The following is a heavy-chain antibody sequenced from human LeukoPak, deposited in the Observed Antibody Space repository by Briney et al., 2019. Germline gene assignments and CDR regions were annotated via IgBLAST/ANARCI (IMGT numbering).Heavy chain of an antibody. CDR2: IYYSGST. J-gene: IGHJ5*02. CDR1: GGSISSSSYY. CDR3: ARDEYCSGGSCYSSKNWFDP. Sequence: SETLSLTCTVSGGSISSSSYYWGWIRQPPGKGLEWIGSIYYSGSTYYNPSLKSRVTISVDTSKNQFSLKLSSVTAADTAVYYCARDEYCSGGSCYSSKNWFDPWGQGTLVTVSS. V-gene: IGHV4-39*07. D-gene: IGHD2-15*01.